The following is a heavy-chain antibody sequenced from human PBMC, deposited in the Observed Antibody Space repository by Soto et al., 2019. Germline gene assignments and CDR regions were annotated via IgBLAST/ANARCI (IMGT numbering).Heavy chain of an antibody. J-gene: IGHJ6*02. Sequence: QVQLVQSGAEVKKPGASVKVSCKTSGYTFTGYYMHLVRQAPGQGLEWMGWINPNSGGTNYAQNFQGRVTMTRDTSISTAYMELRSLGSDDTAVYYCASNYGANFPNYYYGMDVWGQGTTVTVSS. CDR2: INPNSGGT. V-gene: IGHV1-2*02. CDR3: ASNYGANFPNYYYGMDV. CDR1: GYTFTGYY. D-gene: IGHD4-17*01.